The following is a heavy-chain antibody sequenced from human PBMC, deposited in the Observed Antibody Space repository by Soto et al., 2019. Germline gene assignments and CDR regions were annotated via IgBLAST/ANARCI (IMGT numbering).Heavy chain of an antibody. Sequence: GSLRLSCAAAEFTFGNYAMSCISEAPGKGLEWVSDISGSGGSTYYADSVKGRFTISRDKSKKTLYLQMNSLRAEDTAVYYCVKALSVKFYFDYWGQGTLVTVSS. CDR2: ISGSGGST. D-gene: IGHD3-16*02. CDR1: EFTFGNYA. CDR3: VKALSVKFYFDY. V-gene: IGHV3-23*01. J-gene: IGHJ4*01.